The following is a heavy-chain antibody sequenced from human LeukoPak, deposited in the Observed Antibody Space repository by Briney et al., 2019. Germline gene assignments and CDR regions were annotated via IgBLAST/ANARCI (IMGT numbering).Heavy chain of an antibody. Sequence: ASVKVSCKASGGTFSSYAISWVRQAPGQGLEWMGGIIPIFGTANYAQKFQGRVTITADKSTSTAYMELSSLRSEDTAVYYCARDGDGSGSYYNVYWFDPWGQGTLVTVSS. CDR3: ARDGDGSGSYYNVYWFDP. D-gene: IGHD3-10*01. CDR1: GGTFSSYA. J-gene: IGHJ5*02. V-gene: IGHV1-69*06. CDR2: IIPIFGTA.